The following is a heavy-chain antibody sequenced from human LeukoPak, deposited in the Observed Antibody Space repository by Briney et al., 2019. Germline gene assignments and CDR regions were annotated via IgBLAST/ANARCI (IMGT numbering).Heavy chain of an antibody. V-gene: IGHV4-59*12. J-gene: IGHJ4*02. Sequence: SETLSLTCTASGYSISGYFWSWNRQPPGKGLEWIGYIYYSGSTYYNPSLKSRVTISVDTSKNQFSLNVRSVTATDTATSYCAKMKPFGDYGDYWGQGTLVTVSS. CDR2: IYYSGST. CDR1: GYSISGYF. D-gene: IGHD3-10*01. CDR3: AKMKPFGDYGDY.